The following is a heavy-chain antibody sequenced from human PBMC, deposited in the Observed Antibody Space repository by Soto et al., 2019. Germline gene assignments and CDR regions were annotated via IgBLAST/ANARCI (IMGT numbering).Heavy chain of an antibody. Sequence: QVQLQQWGAGLLKPSETLSLTCAVYGGSFSGYYWSWIRQPPGKGLEWIGEINHSGSTNYNPSLKSRVTISVDTSKNQFSLKLSSVTAADTAVYYCARVITIFGVVTKNNWFDPWGQGTLVTVSS. CDR3: ARVITIFGVVTKNNWFDP. CDR2: INHSGST. J-gene: IGHJ5*02. D-gene: IGHD3-3*01. V-gene: IGHV4-34*01. CDR1: GGSFSGYY.